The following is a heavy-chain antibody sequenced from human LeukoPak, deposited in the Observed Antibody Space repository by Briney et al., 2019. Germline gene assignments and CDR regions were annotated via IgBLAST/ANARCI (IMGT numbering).Heavy chain of an antibody. V-gene: IGHV4-59*01. Sequence: SETLSLTCTVSGGSISSYYWSWIRQPPGKGLEWIGYIYYSGSTNYNPSLKSRVTISVDTSKNQFSLKLSSVTAADTAVYYCARSIKSVLFGELSPYYYYYMDVWGKGTTVTISS. CDR3: ARSIKSVLFGELSPYYYYYMDV. J-gene: IGHJ6*03. CDR2: IYYSGST. CDR1: GGSISSYY. D-gene: IGHD3-10*01.